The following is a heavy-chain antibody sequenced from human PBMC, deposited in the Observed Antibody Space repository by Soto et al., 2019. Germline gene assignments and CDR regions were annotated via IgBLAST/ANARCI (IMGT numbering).Heavy chain of an antibody. CDR3: ARGPFYSNYFYYYYGMDV. D-gene: IGHD4-4*01. Sequence: SETLSLTCAVSGGSISSGGYSWSWIRQPPGKGLEWIGYIYHSGSTYYNPSLKSRVTISVDRSKNQFSLKLSSVTAADTAVYYCARGPFYSNYFYYYYGMDVWGQGTTVTVSS. CDR1: GGSISSGGYS. J-gene: IGHJ6*02. CDR2: IYHSGST. V-gene: IGHV4-30-2*01.